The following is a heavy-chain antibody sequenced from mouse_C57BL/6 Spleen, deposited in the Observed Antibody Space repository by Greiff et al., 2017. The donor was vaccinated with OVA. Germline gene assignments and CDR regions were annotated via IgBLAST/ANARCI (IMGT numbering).Heavy chain of an antibody. Sequence: EVKLVESGPELVKPGASVKMSCKASGYTFTDYNMHWVKQSHGKSLEWIGYINPNNGGTSYNQKFKGKATLTVNKSSSTAYMELRSLTSEDSAVYYCARYYYDSPYYAMDYWGQGTSVTVSS. J-gene: IGHJ4*01. V-gene: IGHV1-22*01. D-gene: IGHD1-1*01. CDR1: GYTFTDYN. CDR3: ARYYYDSPYYAMDY. CDR2: INPNNGGT.